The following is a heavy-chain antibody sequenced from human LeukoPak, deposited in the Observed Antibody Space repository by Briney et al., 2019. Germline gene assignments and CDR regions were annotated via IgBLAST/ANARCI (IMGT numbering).Heavy chain of an antibody. Sequence: GASVKVSGKASGGTFSSYAISWVRQAPGQGLEWMGGIIPIFGTANYAQKFQGRVTITADKSTSTAYMELSSLRSEDTAVYYCARDPGDILTGPILGAFDIWGQGTMVTVSS. J-gene: IGHJ3*02. D-gene: IGHD3-9*01. CDR3: ARDPGDILTGPILGAFDI. V-gene: IGHV1-69*06. CDR1: GGTFSSYA. CDR2: IIPIFGTA.